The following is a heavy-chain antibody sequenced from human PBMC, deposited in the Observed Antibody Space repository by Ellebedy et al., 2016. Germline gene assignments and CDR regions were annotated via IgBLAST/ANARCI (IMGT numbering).Heavy chain of an antibody. V-gene: IGHV4-59*08. CDR3: ARRSSERWLHQSTDPGAFDI. CDR2: IYYSGST. CDR1: GGSISSYY. Sequence: SETLSLXXTVSGGSISSYYWSWIRQPPGKGLEWIGYIYYSGSTNYNPSLKSRVTISVDTSKNQFSLKLSSVTAADTAVYYCARRSSERWLHQSTDPGAFDIWGQGTMVTVSS. J-gene: IGHJ3*02. D-gene: IGHD5-24*01.